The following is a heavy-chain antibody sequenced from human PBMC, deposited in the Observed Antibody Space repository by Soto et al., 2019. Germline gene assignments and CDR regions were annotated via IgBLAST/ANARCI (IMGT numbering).Heavy chain of an antibody. J-gene: IGHJ5*02. D-gene: IGHD6-25*01. CDR1: GFTFSSYS. Sequence: EVQLVESGGGLVQPGGSLRLSCAASGFTFSSYSMNWVRQAPGKGLEWVSYISSSSSTIYYADSVKGRFTISRDNAKNSLYLQMNSVRDEDTAVYYCARESAGRRFDPWGQGTLVTVSS. CDR2: ISSSSSTI. CDR3: ARESAGRRFDP. V-gene: IGHV3-48*02.